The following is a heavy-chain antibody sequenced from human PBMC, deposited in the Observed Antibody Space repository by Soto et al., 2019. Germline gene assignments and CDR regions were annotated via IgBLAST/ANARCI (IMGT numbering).Heavy chain of an antibody. V-gene: IGHV1-8*01. J-gene: IGHJ3*02. D-gene: IGHD4-17*01. CDR2: MNPNRGNT. Sequence: QVQLVQSGAEVKKPGASVRSSVKASGSTSTIYVFNWVGQATGKGLEWMGWMNPNRGNTGYAQKFQGRVTMTRNTSISTAYMEMSSLRSEDTAVYYCAARYGDYFGDDAFDIWGQGTIVTVSS. CDR1: GSTSTIYV. CDR3: AARYGDYFGDDAFDI.